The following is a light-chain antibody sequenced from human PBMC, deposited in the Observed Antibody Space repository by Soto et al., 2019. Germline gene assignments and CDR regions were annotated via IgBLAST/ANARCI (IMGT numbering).Light chain of an antibody. J-gene: IGKJ1*01. V-gene: IGKV3-20*01. CDR1: QSVTGTN. Sequence: EIVLTQSPGTLSLSPGEGATLSCRASQSVTGTNLAWYQQRAGQAPRLLIYDAVRRATGIPDRFSGSGSGTEFTLTISSLQPDDFATYYCQQYNSYPWTFGQGTKVEMK. CDR3: QQYNSYPWT. CDR2: DAV.